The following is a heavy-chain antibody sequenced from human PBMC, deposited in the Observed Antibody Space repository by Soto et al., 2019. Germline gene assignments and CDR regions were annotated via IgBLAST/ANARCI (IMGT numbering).Heavy chain of an antibody. V-gene: IGHV4-59*01. CDR1: CGSIISYY. CDR3: ATVWFGELSSNWFDP. CDR2: IYYSGST. J-gene: IGHJ5*02. Sequence: PSETLSLTCTFSCGSIISYYWSWIRQPPGKGLEWIGYIYYSGSTNYNPSLKSRVTISVDTSKNQFSLKLSPVTAADTAVYYCATVWFGELSSNWFDPWGQGTLVTVSS. D-gene: IGHD3-10*01.